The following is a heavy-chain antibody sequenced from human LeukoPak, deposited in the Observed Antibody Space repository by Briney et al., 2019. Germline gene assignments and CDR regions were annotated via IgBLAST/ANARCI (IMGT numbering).Heavy chain of an antibody. D-gene: IGHD4-11*01. CDR1: GGSFSDYY. Sequence: SETLSLTCAVYGGSFSDYYWSWIRQPPGKGLEWIGEINHSGSTNYNPSLKTRVTISADTSKNQLSLRLSSVTAADTAVYYCARVFYSNYAQFDYWGQGTLVTVSS. CDR3: ARVFYSNYAQFDY. J-gene: IGHJ4*02. CDR2: INHSGST. V-gene: IGHV4-34*01.